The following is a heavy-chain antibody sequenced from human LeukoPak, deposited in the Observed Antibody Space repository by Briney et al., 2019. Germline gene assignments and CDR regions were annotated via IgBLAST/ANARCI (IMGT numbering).Heavy chain of an antibody. CDR3: AKVVGATAGPNDAFDI. Sequence: QPGGSLRLSCAASGFTFDDYAMQWVRQAPGKGLEWVSLISGDGGSTYYADSVKGRFTISRGNSKNSLYLQMNSLRTEDTALYYCAKVVGATAGPNDAFDIWGQGTMVTVSS. V-gene: IGHV3-43*02. CDR2: ISGDGGST. D-gene: IGHD1-26*01. CDR1: GFTFDDYA. J-gene: IGHJ3*02.